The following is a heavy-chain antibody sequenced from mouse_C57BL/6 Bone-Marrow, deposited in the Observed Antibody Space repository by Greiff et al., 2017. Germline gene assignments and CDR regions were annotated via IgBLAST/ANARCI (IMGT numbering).Heavy chain of an antibody. CDR1: GFNIKEDY. Sequence: EVKLMESGAELVRPGASVKLSCTASGFNIKEDYMHWVKQRPEQGLEWIGWIDPENGDTEYASKFQGKATITADTSSNTAYLQLSSLTSEDTAVYYCTVDLWAHKYYFDYWGQGTTLTVSS. D-gene: IGHD6-1*01. J-gene: IGHJ2*01. CDR3: TVDLWAHKYYFDY. CDR2: IDPENGDT. V-gene: IGHV14-4*01.